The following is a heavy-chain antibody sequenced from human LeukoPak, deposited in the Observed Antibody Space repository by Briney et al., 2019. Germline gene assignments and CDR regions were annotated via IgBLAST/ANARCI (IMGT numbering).Heavy chain of an antibody. CDR2: ISWNSVSI. CDR3: VKDMGSRQDYYGMDV. Sequence: GGSLRLSCAASGFTFDDYAMHWVRQAPGKGLEWVSGISWNSVSIDYADSVKGRFTISRDNAKNSLYLQMNSLRAEDTALYYCVKDMGSRQDYYGMDVWGQGTTVTVSS. CDR1: GFTFDDYA. J-gene: IGHJ6*02. V-gene: IGHV3-9*01. D-gene: IGHD3-16*01.